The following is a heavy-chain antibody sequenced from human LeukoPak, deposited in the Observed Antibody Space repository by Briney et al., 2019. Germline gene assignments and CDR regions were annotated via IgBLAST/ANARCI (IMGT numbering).Heavy chain of an antibody. CDR1: GGPTSDYY. CDR3: ARGPPRTGRERYFDY. V-gene: IGHV4-59*01. Sequence: PSETLSLTCTVSGGPTSDYYWNWIRQPPGKGLEWIGYIYYRGTTNYNPSLNSRVTISLDSPKNQFSLRLNSVTAADTAIYYCARGPPRTGRERYFDYWGQGTLVSVSS. D-gene: IGHD1-1*01. CDR2: IYYRGTT. J-gene: IGHJ4*02.